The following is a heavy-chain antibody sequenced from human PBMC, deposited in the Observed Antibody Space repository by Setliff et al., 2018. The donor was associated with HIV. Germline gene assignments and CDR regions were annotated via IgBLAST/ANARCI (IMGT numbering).Heavy chain of an antibody. CDR3: ARGAGNPHWYYDTWSGPSSGYFQH. J-gene: IGHJ1*01. D-gene: IGHD3-3*01. CDR1: GYTFTSYD. Sequence: ASVKVSCKASGYTFTSYDINWVRQATGQGLEWMGWMNPNSGNTGFTQKFQGRVTMTTDTSINTAYMELSSLRSEDTAVYYCARGAGNPHWYYDTWSGPSSGYFQHWGQGTLVTVSS. V-gene: IGHV1-8*02. CDR2: MNPNSGNT.